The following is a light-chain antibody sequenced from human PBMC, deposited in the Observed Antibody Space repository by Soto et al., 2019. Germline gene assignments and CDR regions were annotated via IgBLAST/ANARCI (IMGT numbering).Light chain of an antibody. CDR2: AAF. CDR1: QSVGSNA. CDR3: QQYGSSPPYT. Sequence: ETVLTQSPGTLVLSPGDRATLSCRSSQSVGSNALVWFQQKPGQAPRLLIYAAFTRATGIPDRFSGSGSGTDFTLTISRLEPGDFGVYYCQQYGSSPPYTFGQGTKLDIK. J-gene: IGKJ2*01. V-gene: IGKV3-20*01.